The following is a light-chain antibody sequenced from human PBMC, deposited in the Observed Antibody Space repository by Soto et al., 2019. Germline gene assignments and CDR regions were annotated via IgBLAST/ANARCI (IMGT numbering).Light chain of an antibody. CDR3: QQYYSTPMYT. J-gene: IGKJ2*01. V-gene: IGKV4-1*01. Sequence: DIVMTQSPDSLAVSLGERATINCKSSQSVLYSSNNKNYLAWYQQKPGQPPKLLIYWASTRESGVPDRFSGSGSGTDFTLTISSLQAEDVAVYYCQQYYSTPMYTFGQGTKLDSK. CDR2: WAS. CDR1: QSVLYSSNNKNY.